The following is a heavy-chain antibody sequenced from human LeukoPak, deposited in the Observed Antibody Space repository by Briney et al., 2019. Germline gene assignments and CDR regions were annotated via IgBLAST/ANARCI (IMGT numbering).Heavy chain of an antibody. D-gene: IGHD4-17*01. CDR3: ARLDYGASVEWFDP. J-gene: IGHJ5*02. V-gene: IGHV1-18*01. Sequence: ASVKVSCKASGYIFTSYGISWVRQAPGQGLEWMGWISVYNGNTNYAQNLQGRVTMTTDTSTSTVYVELRNLRSDDTAVYYCARLDYGASVEWFDPWGQGTLVTVSS. CDR1: GYIFTSYG. CDR2: ISVYNGNT.